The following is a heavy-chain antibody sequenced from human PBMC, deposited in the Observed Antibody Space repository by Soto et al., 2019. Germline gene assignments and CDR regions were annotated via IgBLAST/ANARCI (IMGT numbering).Heavy chain of an antibody. CDR2: IYYSGST. Sequence: SETLSLTCTVSGGSISSYYWSRIRQPPGKGLEWIGYIYYSGSTNYNPSLKSRVTISVDTSKNQFSLKLSSVTAADTAVYYCARGGSSWGDHWFDPWGQGTLVTVSS. CDR3: ARGGSSWGDHWFDP. V-gene: IGHV4-59*01. D-gene: IGHD6-13*01. J-gene: IGHJ5*02. CDR1: GGSISSYY.